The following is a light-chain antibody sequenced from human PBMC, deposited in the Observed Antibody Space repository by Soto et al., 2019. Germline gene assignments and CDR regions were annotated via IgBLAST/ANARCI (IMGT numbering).Light chain of an antibody. Sequence: IVLTQSPATLSLSPGERATLSCGASQSVSSSYVAWYQHKPGLAPRLLIHDTSSRAIGIPDRSSGSKSGTNFTLTIRRMEPEDVGMYCCQQYGSSPITFGQGTRLDMK. V-gene: IGKV3D-20*01. J-gene: IGKJ5*01. CDR3: QQYGSSPIT. CDR1: QSVSSSY. CDR2: DTS.